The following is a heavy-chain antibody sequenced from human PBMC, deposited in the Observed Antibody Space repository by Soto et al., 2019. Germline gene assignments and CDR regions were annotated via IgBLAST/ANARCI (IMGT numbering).Heavy chain of an antibody. CDR1: GFSLSTSW. Sequence: GGSLRLSCTASGFSLSTSWMTWVRQAPGKGLEWVANIMQDGSDKYYVDSVKGRFTISRDNAKNSLYLQMTSLRAEDTAVYYCASKRLYFCGLDVWGQGTTVTVS. V-gene: IGHV3-7*01. CDR3: ASKRLYFCGLDV. J-gene: IGHJ6*02. CDR2: IMQDGSDK.